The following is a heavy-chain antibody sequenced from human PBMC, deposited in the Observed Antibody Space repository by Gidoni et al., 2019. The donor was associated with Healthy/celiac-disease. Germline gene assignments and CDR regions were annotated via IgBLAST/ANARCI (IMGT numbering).Heavy chain of an antibody. CDR1: GFTFSRYG. J-gene: IGHJ6*02. V-gene: IGHV3-30*18. CDR2: ISYDGSNK. CDR3: AKALLPYYYYYYGMDV. D-gene: IGHD2-15*01. Sequence: QVQLVESGGGVVQPGRSLRLSCAASGFTFSRYGMHWVRQAPGKGLEWVAVISYDGSNKYYADSVKGRFTISRDNSKNTLYLQMNSLRAEDTAVYYCAKALLPYYYYYYGMDVWGQGTTVTVSS.